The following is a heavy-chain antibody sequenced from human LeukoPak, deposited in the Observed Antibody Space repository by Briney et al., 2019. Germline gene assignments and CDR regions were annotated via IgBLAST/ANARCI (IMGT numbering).Heavy chain of an antibody. CDR2: IYHSGTT. CDR3: ARKENVYYYFDY. CDR1: GYSITSSSW. V-gene: IGHV4-28*01. Sequence: PSGTLSLTCAVSGYSITSSSWWGWIRQPPGKGLEWIGYIYHSGTTYYNPSLQSRVTMSVDTSKNQFSLKLSSVTAVDTAVYYCARKENVYYYFDYWGQGTLVNVSS. J-gene: IGHJ4*02. D-gene: IGHD3-10*01.